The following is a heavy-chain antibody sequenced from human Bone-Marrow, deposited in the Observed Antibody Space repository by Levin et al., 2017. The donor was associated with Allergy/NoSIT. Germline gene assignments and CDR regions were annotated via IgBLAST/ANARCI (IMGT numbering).Heavy chain of an antibody. CDR3: ARGGVSGSYSSYYFDY. V-gene: IGHV5-51*01. J-gene: IGHJ4*02. CDR1: GYTFTSYW. CDR2: IYPGDSDT. D-gene: IGHD1-26*01. Sequence: PGGSLRLSCKGSGYTFTSYWIGWVRQMPGKGLEWMGIIYPGDSDTRYSPSFQGHVTISADKSISTAYLQWSSLKASDTAMYYCARGGVSGSYSSYYFDYWGQGTLVTVSS.